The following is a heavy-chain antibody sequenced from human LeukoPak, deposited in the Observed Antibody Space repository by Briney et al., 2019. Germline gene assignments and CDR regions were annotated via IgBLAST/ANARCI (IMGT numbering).Heavy chain of an antibody. CDR2: INIDGTSI. CDR1: GFTVSSNY. Sequence: GGSLRLSCAASGFTVSSNYMSWVRQAPGKGLVWVSRINIDGTSISYADSVKGRFTISRDNAKNTLYLQMNSLRAEDTAVYYCARIYSTSAYFDSWGQGTLVTVSS. D-gene: IGHD6-6*01. J-gene: IGHJ4*02. V-gene: IGHV3-74*01. CDR3: ARIYSTSAYFDS.